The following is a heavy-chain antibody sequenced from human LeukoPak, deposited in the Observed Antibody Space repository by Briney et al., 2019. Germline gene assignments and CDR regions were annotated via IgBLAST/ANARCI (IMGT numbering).Heavy chain of an antibody. D-gene: IGHD1-26*01. V-gene: IGHV3-23*01. CDR1: GFTFSSYA. J-gene: IGHJ3*02. CDR3: ARVREGRHYYLAFDI. Sequence: GGSLRLPCAASGFTFSSYAMSWVRQAPGKGLEWVSAISGSGGSTYYADSVKGRFTISRDNSKNTLYLQMNSLRAEDTAVYYCARVREGRHYYLAFDIWGQGTMVTVSS. CDR2: ISGSGGST.